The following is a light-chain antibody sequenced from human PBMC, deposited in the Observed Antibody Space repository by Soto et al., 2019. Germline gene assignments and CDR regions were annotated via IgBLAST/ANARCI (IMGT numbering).Light chain of an antibody. CDR3: RQYGSSPIT. J-gene: IGKJ5*01. V-gene: IGKV3-20*01. Sequence: EIVLTQSPGTLSLSPGAISTLSCRASQSVSRSYLAWYQQKPGQAPRLRSDGASSRATGIPDRFSGSGSGTDFTLTSSRLEPEDFAVYYCRQYGSSPITFGQGTRLEIK. CDR2: GAS. CDR1: QSVSRSY.